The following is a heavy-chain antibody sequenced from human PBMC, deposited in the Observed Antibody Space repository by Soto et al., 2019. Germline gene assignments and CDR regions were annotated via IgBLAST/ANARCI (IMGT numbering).Heavy chain of an antibody. V-gene: IGHV3-21*01. J-gene: IGHJ4*02. Sequence: EVQLVESGGGLVKPGGSLRLSCAASGFTFSSYSMNWVRQAPGKGLEWVSSISSSSSYIYYADSVKGRFTISRDTAKNSLYLQMNSLRAEDTAVYYCAGRDGYNSPVDYWGQGTLVTVSS. CDR1: GFTFSSYS. CDR2: ISSSSSYI. D-gene: IGHD5-12*01. CDR3: AGRDGYNSPVDY.